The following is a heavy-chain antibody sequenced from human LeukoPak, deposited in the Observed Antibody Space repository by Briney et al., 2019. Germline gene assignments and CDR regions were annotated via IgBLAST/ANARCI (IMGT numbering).Heavy chain of an antibody. CDR3: AVGLPHGYSYGNDY. CDR1: GLTFKSHE. D-gene: IGHD5-18*01. V-gene: IGHV3-48*03. CDR2: ISTSGSTI. J-gene: IGHJ4*02. Sequence: GGSLRLSCAVSGLTFKSHEMNWVRQAPGKGLEWVSFISTSGSTIFYADSVKGRFTISRDNAKNSLFLQVNSLRAEDTAVYYCAVGLPHGYSYGNDYWGQGTLVTVSS.